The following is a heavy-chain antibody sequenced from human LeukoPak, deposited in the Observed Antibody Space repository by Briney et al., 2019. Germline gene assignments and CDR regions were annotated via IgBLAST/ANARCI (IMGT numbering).Heavy chain of an antibody. CDR2: IYSGGST. CDR3: ARDESLVRGAAFDY. J-gene: IGHJ4*02. Sequence: GGSLRLSCAASGFTVSNNYMSWVRQAPGKGLEWVSVIYSGGSTYYADSVKGRFTISRDNAKNSLYLQMNSLRAEDTAVYYCARDESLVRGAAFDYWGQGTLVTVSS. D-gene: IGHD3-10*01. CDR1: GFTVSNNY. V-gene: IGHV3-66*01.